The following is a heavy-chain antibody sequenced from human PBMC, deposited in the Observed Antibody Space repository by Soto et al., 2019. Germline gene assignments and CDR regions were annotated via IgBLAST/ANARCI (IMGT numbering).Heavy chain of an antibody. CDR1: GFTFSSYS. D-gene: IGHD3-22*01. CDR2: ISSSSSYI. Sequence: PVGSLRLSCAASGFTFSSYSMNWARQAPGKGLEWVSSISSSSSYIYYADSVKGRFTISRDNAKNSLYLQMNSLRAEDTAVYYCSAGYYDSSGSVLGYYGMDVWGQGTTVTVSS. J-gene: IGHJ6*02. CDR3: SAGYYDSSGSVLGYYGMDV. V-gene: IGHV3-21*01.